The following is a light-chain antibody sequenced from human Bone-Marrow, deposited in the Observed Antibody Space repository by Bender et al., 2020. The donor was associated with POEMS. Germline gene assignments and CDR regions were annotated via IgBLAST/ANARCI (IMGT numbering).Light chain of an antibody. CDR2: SSH. V-gene: IGLV1-44*01. J-gene: IGLJ3*02. Sequence: QSVLTQPPSASGTPGQRVTISCSGGSSNIGAHAVNWYQHLPGTAPKLLIYSSHRRPSVVPDRFSGSRSGTSASRAISGLQSEDEADDYCEVWDDSLDGLVFGGGTKLTVL. CDR1: SSNIGAHA. CDR3: EVWDDSLDGLV.